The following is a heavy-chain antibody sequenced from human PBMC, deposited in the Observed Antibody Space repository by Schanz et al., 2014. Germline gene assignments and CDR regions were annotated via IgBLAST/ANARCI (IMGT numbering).Heavy chain of an antibody. CDR2: FIPILDVG. CDR1: GGTFSSYT. V-gene: IGHV1-69*02. CDR3: ARGYGDSPTDF. D-gene: IGHD4-17*01. Sequence: QVQLVQSGAEVKKPGSSMKVSCKASGGTFSSYTISWVRQARGQGLEWVGRFIPILDVGNYAQKFQGRVTITADRSTSTAYMELSSLRSEDTAVYYCARGYGDSPTDFWGQGTLVTVSS. J-gene: IGHJ4*02.